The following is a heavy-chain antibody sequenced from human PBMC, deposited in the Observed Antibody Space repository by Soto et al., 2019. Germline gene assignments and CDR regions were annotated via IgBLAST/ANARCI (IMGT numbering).Heavy chain of an antibody. D-gene: IGHD6-13*01. Sequence: GGSLRLSCAASGFTFSSYAMSWVRQAPGKGLEWVSAISGSGGSTYYADSVKGRFTISRDNSKNTLYLQMNSLRAEDTAVYYCAKDWWDSSSWSANFDYWGQGTLGTVSS. CDR1: GFTFSSYA. V-gene: IGHV3-23*01. J-gene: IGHJ4*02. CDR2: ISGSGGST. CDR3: AKDWWDSSSWSANFDY.